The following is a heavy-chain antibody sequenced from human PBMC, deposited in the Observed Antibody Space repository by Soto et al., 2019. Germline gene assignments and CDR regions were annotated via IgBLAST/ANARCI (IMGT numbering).Heavy chain of an antibody. D-gene: IGHD3-3*01. CDR2: INPNSGGT. CDR1: GYTFTGYY. V-gene: IGHV1-2*04. J-gene: IGHJ3*02. CDR3: ARAVTYYDFWSGYYHEHPDAFDI. Sequence: ASVKVSCKASGYTFTGYYMHWVRQAPGQGLEWMGWINPNSGGTNYAQKFQGWVTMTRDTSISTAYMVLSRLRSDDTAVYYCARAVTYYDFWSGYYHEHPDAFDIWGQGTMVTVSS.